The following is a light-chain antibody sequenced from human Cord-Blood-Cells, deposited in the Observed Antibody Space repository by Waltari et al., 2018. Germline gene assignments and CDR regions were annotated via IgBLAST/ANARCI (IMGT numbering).Light chain of an antibody. J-gene: IGKJ1*01. CDR3: QQYGSSPRT. Sequence: EIVLTQSPATLSLSPGERATLSCGASHSVSSSYLAWYQQKPGLAPRLLIYDASSRATGIPDRFSCSGSGTDFTLTISRLEPEDFAVYYCQQYGSSPRTFGQGTKVEIK. CDR2: DAS. V-gene: IGKV3D-20*01. CDR1: HSVSSSY.